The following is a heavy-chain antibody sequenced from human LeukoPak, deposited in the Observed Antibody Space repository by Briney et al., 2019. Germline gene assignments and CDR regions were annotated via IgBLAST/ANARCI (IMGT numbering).Heavy chain of an antibody. CDR1: GGSISSGSYY. CDR2: IYTSGST. Sequence: SETLSLTCTVSGGSISSGSYYWSWIRQPAGKGLEWIGRIYTSGSTNYNPSLKSRVTISVDTSKNQFSLKLSSVTAADTAVYYRARGGGSYHPFMFDYWGQGTLVTVSS. J-gene: IGHJ4*02. V-gene: IGHV4-61*02. CDR3: ARGGGSYHPFMFDY. D-gene: IGHD3-16*01.